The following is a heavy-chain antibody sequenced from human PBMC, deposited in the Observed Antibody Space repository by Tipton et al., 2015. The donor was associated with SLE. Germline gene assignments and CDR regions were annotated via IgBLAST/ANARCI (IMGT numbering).Heavy chain of an antibody. CDR2: IYSTGSA. V-gene: IGHV4-39*07. CDR3: AKERPGSGLDP. CDR1: GASLNSDSYY. D-gene: IGHD3-3*01. J-gene: IGHJ5*02. Sequence: GLVKPSETLSLTCTVSGASLNSDSYYWGWIRQPPGKGLEWIGSIYSTGSAYYNPSPSSRITIFLDMSKNQFSLDRRSVTVADTAVYYCAKERPGSGLDPWGQGTLVIVSS.